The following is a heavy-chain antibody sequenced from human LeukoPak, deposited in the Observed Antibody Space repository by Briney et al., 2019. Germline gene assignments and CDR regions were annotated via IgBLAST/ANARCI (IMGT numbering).Heavy chain of an antibody. CDR1: GFTFSTFS. V-gene: IGHV3-30*04. CDR3: ARVDCRSTSCSLFDY. D-gene: IGHD2-2*01. J-gene: IGHJ4*02. Sequence: PGGSLRLSCAASGFTFSTFSMHWVRQAPGKGLEWVAVILYDGSTQYYADSARGRFTASRDNSKDTLYLQMNSLRVEDTAVYYCARVDCRSTSCSLFDYWGQGTLVTVSS. CDR2: ILYDGSTQ.